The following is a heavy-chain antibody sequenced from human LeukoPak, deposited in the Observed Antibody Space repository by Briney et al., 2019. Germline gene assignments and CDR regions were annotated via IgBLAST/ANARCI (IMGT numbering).Heavy chain of an antibody. Sequence: GGSLRLSCAASGFTFSSYAMSWVRQAPGKGLEWVSAFSGSGGSTYYADSVKGRFTISRDNSKNTLYLQMNSLRAEDTAVYYCAREGDGIAAAGFLFDYWGQGTLVTVSS. CDR1: GFTFSSYA. V-gene: IGHV3-23*01. J-gene: IGHJ4*02. CDR2: FSGSGGST. D-gene: IGHD6-13*01. CDR3: AREGDGIAAAGFLFDY.